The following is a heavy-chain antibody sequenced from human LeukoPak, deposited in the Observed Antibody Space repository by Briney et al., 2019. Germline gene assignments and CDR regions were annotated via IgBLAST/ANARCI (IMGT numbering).Heavy chain of an antibody. V-gene: IGHV1-58*01. J-gene: IGHJ6*02. D-gene: IGHD2-2*01. CDR1: GFTFTSSA. Sequence: SVKVSCKASGFTFTSSAVQWVRQARGQRLEWIGWIVVGSGNTNYAQKFQERVTITRDMSTSTAYMELSSLRSEDTAVYYCARDDIVVVQAYYYYYGMDVWGQGTTVTVSS. CDR3: ARDDIVVVQAYYYYYGMDV. CDR2: IVVGSGNT.